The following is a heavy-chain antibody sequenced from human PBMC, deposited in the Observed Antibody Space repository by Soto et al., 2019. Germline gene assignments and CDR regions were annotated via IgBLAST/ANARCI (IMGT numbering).Heavy chain of an antibody. CDR1: GFTFSSYA. CDR3: ARDRGSGSYFFDY. J-gene: IGHJ4*02. D-gene: IGHD3-10*01. Sequence: QVQLVESGGGVVQPGRSLRLSCAASGFTFSSYAMHWVRQAPGKGLEWVAVISYDGSNKYYADSVKGRFTISRDNSKNLPYLQMNSLRAEDTAVYYCARDRGSGSYFFDYWGQGTLVTVSS. V-gene: IGHV3-30-3*01. CDR2: ISYDGSNK.